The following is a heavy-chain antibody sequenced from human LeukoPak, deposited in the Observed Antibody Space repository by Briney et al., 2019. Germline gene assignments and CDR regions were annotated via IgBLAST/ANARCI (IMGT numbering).Heavy chain of an antibody. CDR3: ARERARSYFPGDY. Sequence: ASVKVSCKASGYTFTRYTMNWVRQAPGQGREWMGWINPNSGGTNYAQKFQGRVTLTRDTSITTAYMELSSLRSDDTAVYYCARERARSYFPGDYWGQGTLVTFSS. D-gene: IGHD2/OR15-2a*01. CDR2: INPNSGGT. J-gene: IGHJ4*02. V-gene: IGHV1-2*02. CDR1: GYTFTRYT.